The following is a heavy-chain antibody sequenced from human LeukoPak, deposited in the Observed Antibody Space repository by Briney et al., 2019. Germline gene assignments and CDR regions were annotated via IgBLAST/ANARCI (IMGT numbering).Heavy chain of an antibody. V-gene: IGHV3-7*01. CDR1: GFSFSHYW. Sequence: PGGSLRLSCAASGFSFSHYWMTWVRQAPGKGLEWVANIKQDGSEKYYVDSVEGRFTISRDNAKYSLFLHLNSLRVEDTAVYYCARVDGSSSCPDYWGQGVRVTVSS. J-gene: IGHJ4*02. CDR3: ARVDGSSSCPDY. CDR2: IKQDGSEK. D-gene: IGHD6-13*01.